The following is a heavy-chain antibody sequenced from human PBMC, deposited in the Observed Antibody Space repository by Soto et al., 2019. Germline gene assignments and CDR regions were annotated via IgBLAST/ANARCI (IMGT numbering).Heavy chain of an antibody. J-gene: IGHJ4*02. Sequence: KPSETLSFTYTVSGGSFMSGSYSWSWIRQPPGKGLDWIGYVYHTGRTSYNPSLKSRVSISMDTSKTQFSLNLDSVTAADTAVYFCARDVAYFDSWGQWTLVTVS. CDR2: VYHTGRT. CDR1: GGSFMSGSYS. CDR3: ARDVAYFDS. V-gene: IGHV4-61*01.